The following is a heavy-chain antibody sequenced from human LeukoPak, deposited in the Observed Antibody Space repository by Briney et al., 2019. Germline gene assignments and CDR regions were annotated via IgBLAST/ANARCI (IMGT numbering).Heavy chain of an antibody. Sequence: PSETLSLTCTVPGGSISSGSYYWSWIRQPAGKGLEWIGRIYTSGSTNYNPSLKSRVTISVDTSKNQFSLKLSSVTAADTAVYYCARTGSYGDYAGLIDIWGQGTMVTVSS. D-gene: IGHD4-17*01. CDR1: GGSISSGSYY. J-gene: IGHJ3*02. CDR3: ARTGSYGDYAGLIDI. V-gene: IGHV4-61*02. CDR2: IYTSGST.